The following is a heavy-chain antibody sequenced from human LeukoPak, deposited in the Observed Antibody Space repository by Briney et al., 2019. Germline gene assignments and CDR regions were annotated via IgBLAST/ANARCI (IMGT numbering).Heavy chain of an antibody. CDR2: ISGSGGST. D-gene: IGHD6-13*01. V-gene: IGHV3-23*01. J-gene: IGHJ4*02. CDR3: AKDHDGRIAAAGGDY. Sequence: PGGLRLSCAASGFTFSSYAMSWVRQAPGKGLEWVSAISGSGGSTYYADSVKGRFTISRDNSKNTLYLQMNSLRAEDTAVYYCAKDHDGRIAAAGGDYWGQGTLVTVSS. CDR1: GFTFSSYA.